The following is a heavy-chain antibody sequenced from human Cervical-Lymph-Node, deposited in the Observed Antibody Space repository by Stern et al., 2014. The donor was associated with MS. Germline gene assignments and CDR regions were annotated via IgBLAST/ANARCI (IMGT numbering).Heavy chain of an antibody. CDR1: GFTFRNYA. V-gene: IGHV3-30*01. D-gene: IGHD3-16*01. J-gene: IGHJ4*02. Sequence: VQVVESGGGAVQTGKSLRLSCAASGFTFRNYAMHWVRQAPGKGLEWVAVISHDGNEKYYADSLRGRFTISRDNSRNTLYLQMNSLGADDTAVYYCAREGEKASTTAFDSWGQGTLVTVS. CDR2: ISHDGNEK. CDR3: AREGEKASTTAFDS.